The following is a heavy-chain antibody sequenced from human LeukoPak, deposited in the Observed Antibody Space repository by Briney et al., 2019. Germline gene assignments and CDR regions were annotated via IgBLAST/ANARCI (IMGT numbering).Heavy chain of an antibody. D-gene: IGHD3-3*01. J-gene: IGHJ4*02. Sequence: SVKVSCKASGGTFSSYVISWVRQAPGQGLEWMGGIIPIFGTANYAQKFQGRVTITADESTSTAYMELSSLRSEDTAVYYCARESGYDFWSGYSLNLDYWGQGTLVTVSS. CDR3: ARESGYDFWSGYSLNLDY. CDR2: IIPIFGTA. V-gene: IGHV1-69*01. CDR1: GGTFSSYV.